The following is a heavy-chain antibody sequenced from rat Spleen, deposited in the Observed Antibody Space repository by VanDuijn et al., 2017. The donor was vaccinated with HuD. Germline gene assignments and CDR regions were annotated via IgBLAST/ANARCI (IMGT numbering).Heavy chain of an antibody. CDR3: ARHPQLGVFWYFDF. D-gene: IGHD5-1*01. J-gene: IGHJ1*01. V-gene: IGHV5-58*01. CDR2: ITNTGGST. CDR1: GFTFSSYW. Sequence: EVQLVETGGGLVQPGKSLKLSCVASGFTFSSYWMYWVRQAPGKGLEWVSSITNTGGSTYYPASVKCRFTISRDNTKNTLYLHMDSLRSEDTATYYCARHPQLGVFWYFDFWGPGTMVTVSS.